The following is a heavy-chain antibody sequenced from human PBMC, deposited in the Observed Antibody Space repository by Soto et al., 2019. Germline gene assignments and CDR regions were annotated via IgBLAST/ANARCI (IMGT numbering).Heavy chain of an antibody. D-gene: IGHD6-19*01. CDR1: GYTFTSYA. CDR3: ARDPGSSGPPYFDY. J-gene: IGHJ4*02. V-gene: IGHV1-3*01. CDR2: INAGNGNT. Sequence: WASVKVSCKASGYTFTSYAMHWVRRAPGQRLEWMGWINAGNGNTKYSQKFQGRVTITRDTSASTAYMELSSLRPEDTAVYYCARDPGSSGPPYFDYWGQGTLVTVSS.